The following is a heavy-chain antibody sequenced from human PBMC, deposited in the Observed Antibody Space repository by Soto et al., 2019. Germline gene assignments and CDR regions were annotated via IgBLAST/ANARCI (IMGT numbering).Heavy chain of an antibody. D-gene: IGHD2-2*01. Sequence: QVQLVQSGAEVKKPGSSVKVSCTASGGTFSSYAISWVRQAPGQGLEWMGGIIPIFGTANYAQKFQGRVTITADESTSTAYMELSSLRSEDTAVYYCARDLKYCSSTSCYQDGMDVWGQGTTVTVSS. V-gene: IGHV1-69*01. CDR1: GGTFSSYA. J-gene: IGHJ6*02. CDR3: ARDLKYCSSTSCYQDGMDV. CDR2: IIPIFGTA.